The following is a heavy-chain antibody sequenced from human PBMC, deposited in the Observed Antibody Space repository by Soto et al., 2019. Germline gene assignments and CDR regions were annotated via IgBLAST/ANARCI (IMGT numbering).Heavy chain of an antibody. CDR1: GYSFTSYW. D-gene: IGHD4-17*01. CDR3: ASAVGTVTTTYYYGMDV. V-gene: IGHV5-10-1*01. CDR2: IDPSDSYT. Sequence: GESLKISCKGSGYSFTSYWISWVRQMPGKGLEWMGRIDPSDSYTNYSPSFQGHVTISADKSISTAYLQWSSLKASDTAMYYCASAVGTVTTTYYYGMDVWGQGTTVTVSS. J-gene: IGHJ6*02.